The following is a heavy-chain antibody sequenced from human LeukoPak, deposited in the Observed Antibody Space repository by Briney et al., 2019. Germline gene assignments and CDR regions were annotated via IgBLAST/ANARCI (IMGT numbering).Heavy chain of an antibody. Sequence: AVKVSCKASGGSFSTYSVNWVRQAPGQGLEWVGGIIPIFGTTTSAHEFQGRVTITADKSTSTAYMELSSLRSEDTAVYYCALGFMVRGEYDAFDIWGQGAMVTVSS. D-gene: IGHD3-10*01. V-gene: IGHV1-69*06. CDR2: IIPIFGTT. CDR3: ALGFMVRGEYDAFDI. CDR1: GGSFSTYS. J-gene: IGHJ3*02.